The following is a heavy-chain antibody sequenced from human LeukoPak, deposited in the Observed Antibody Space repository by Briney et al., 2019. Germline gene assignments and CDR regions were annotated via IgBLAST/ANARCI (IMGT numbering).Heavy chain of an antibody. CDR2: IYPGDSDT. V-gene: IGHV5-51*01. CDR1: GYSFTSYW. Sequence: GESLKISCKGSGYSFTSYWIGWVRQMPGKGLEWMGIIYPGDSDTRYSPSFQGQVTISADKSISTAYLQWSSLKASDTAMYYCARQSRTSSWYFSAFDIWGQGTMVTVSS. J-gene: IGHJ3*02. CDR3: ARQSRTSSWYFSAFDI. D-gene: IGHD6-13*01.